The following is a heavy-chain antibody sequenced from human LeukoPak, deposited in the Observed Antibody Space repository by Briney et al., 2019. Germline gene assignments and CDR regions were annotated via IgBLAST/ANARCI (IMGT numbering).Heavy chain of an antibody. CDR1: GFTFSRYT. Sequence: GGSLRLSCAASGFTFSRYTMNWIRQAPGKGLEWVSYITGSTSIIYYADSVKGRFTISRDNAKNSLFLQMNSLRAEDTAVYYCARDGDYNFWIGNYDYWGQGALVTVSS. V-gene: IGHV3-48*01. D-gene: IGHD3-3*01. CDR2: ITGSTSII. J-gene: IGHJ4*02. CDR3: ARDGDYNFWIGNYDY.